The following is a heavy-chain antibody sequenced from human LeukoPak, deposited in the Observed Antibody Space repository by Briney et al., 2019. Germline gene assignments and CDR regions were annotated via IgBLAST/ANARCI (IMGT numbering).Heavy chain of an antibody. J-gene: IGHJ4*02. CDR1: GGSISSTNYY. V-gene: IGHV4-39*01. D-gene: IGHD6-13*01. Sequence: SETLSLTCSVSGGSISSTNYYRAWIRQPPGKGLEWIGSIYYSGSTYYNPSLKGRVIISVDTSKNQFSLTVSSVTAADRAVYYCASEVVAAGTDYWGQGTLVTVSS. CDR3: ASEVVAAGTDY. CDR2: IYYSGST.